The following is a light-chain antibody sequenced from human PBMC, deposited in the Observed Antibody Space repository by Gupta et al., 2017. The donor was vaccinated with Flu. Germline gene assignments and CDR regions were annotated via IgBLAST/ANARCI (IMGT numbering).Light chain of an antibody. Sequence: QILLPPSPSASASLGASVQLTCTLSSWPSSSTIAWHQVQPEKGPRFLMKVNSDSSHTKAEGSPDGFSGASSGTERYLIIARRQAEDEDYYYGQTGGNGEVFGGGTKLTVL. CDR1: SWPSSST. CDR2: VNSDSSH. CDR3: QTGGNGEV. V-gene: IGLV4-69*01. J-gene: IGLJ3*02.